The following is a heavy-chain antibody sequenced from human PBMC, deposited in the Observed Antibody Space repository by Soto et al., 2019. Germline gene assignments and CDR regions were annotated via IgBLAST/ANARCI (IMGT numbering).Heavy chain of an antibody. CDR1: GFSLTTRGVA. V-gene: IGHV2-5*02. CDR3: AHRPRGFSYYFYY. D-gene: IGHD3-10*01. Sequence: QITLKESGPTLVKPTQTLTLTCTFSGFSLTTRGVAVGWIRQPPGKALEWLALIYWDDDEGYSPSLKSRLTITKETSKIQVVLRMTNMDPVYTDTYSCAHRPRGFSYYFYYWGQGTLVTVSS. J-gene: IGHJ4*02. CDR2: IYWDDDE.